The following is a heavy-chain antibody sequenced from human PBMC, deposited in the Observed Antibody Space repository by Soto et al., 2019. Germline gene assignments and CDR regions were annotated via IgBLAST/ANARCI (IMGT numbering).Heavy chain of an antibody. D-gene: IGHD3-22*01. Sequence: GGSLRLSCAASGFTFSSYWMHWVRQAPGKGLVWVSRINSDGSSTSYADSVKGRFTISRDNAKNTLYLQMNSLRAEDTAVYYCAKDTYLDYSDSSGYYPWYYYGLDVWAKGPRSPSP. V-gene: IGHV3-74*01. CDR3: AKDTYLDYSDSSGYYPWYYYGLDV. CDR1: GFTFSSYW. J-gene: IGHJ6*02. CDR2: INSDGSST.